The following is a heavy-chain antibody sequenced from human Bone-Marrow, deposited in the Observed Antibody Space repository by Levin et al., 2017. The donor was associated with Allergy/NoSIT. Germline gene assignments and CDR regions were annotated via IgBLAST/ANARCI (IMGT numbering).Heavy chain of an antibody. J-gene: IGHJ4*02. V-gene: IGHV3-7*04. CDR3: TRDHGSGSWYFDF. CDR2: IKQDGSQK. CDR1: GFPLSGYW. D-gene: IGHD3-10*01. Sequence: PGGSLRLSCAASGFPLSGYWMTWVRQAPGKGLEWVANIKQDGSQKFYVDSVTGRFTISRDNAKNSVYLQMNRLRDEDTAVYYCTRDHGSGSWYFDFWGPGTRVTVSS.